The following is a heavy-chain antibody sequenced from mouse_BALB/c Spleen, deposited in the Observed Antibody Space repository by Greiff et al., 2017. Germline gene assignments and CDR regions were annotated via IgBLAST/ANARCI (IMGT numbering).Heavy chain of an antibody. D-gene: IGHD1-1*01. V-gene: IGHV1-14*01. J-gene: IGHJ4*01. CDR3: ASGYYGNLGYAMDY. CDR1: GYTFTSYV. Sequence: LVESGPELVKPGASVKMSCKASGYTFTSYVMHWVKQKPGQGLEWIGYINPYNDGTKYNEKFKGKATLTSDKSSSTAYMELSSLTSEDSAVYYCASGYYGNLGYAMDYWGQGTSVTVSS. CDR2: INPYNDGT.